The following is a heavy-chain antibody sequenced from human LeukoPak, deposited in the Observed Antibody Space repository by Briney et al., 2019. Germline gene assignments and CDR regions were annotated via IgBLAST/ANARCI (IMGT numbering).Heavy chain of an antibody. J-gene: IGHJ6*03. D-gene: IGHD2/OR15-2a*01. V-gene: IGHV3-30*02. CDR1: GFSFSNYG. Sequence: PGGSLRLSCAASGFSFSNYGMHWVRQAPGKGLEWVAFIRFDGTDEFYADSVKGRFTISRDNSKNTLYLQMNSLRAEDTAVYYCARGATPLSPYCYYYMDVWGKGTTVTISS. CDR2: IRFDGTDE. CDR3: ARGATPLSPYCYYYMDV.